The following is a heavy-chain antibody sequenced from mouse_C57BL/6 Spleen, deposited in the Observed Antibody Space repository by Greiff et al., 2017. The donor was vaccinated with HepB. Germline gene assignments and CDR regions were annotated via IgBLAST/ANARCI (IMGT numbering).Heavy chain of an antibody. CDR1: GYTFTDYN. J-gene: IGHJ1*03. Sequence: VQLQQSGPELVKPGASVKMSCKASGYTFTDYNMHWVKQSHGKSLEWIGYINPNNGGTRYNQKFKGQATLAVNKSSSTACMELRSLTSEDSAVYYCAMRSNYDWYFDVWGTGTTVTVSS. CDR2: INPNNGGT. V-gene: IGHV1-22*01. D-gene: IGHD2-5*01. CDR3: AMRSNYDWYFDV.